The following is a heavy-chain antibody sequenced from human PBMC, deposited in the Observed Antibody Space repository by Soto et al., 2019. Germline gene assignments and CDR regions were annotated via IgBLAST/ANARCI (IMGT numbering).Heavy chain of an antibody. CDR2: VYHGGTT. CDR1: GGSINVGGYS. Sequence: SETLSLTCALSGGSINVGGYSWGCIRQPPGKGLEWVGYVYHGGTTKYNPSLKSRVTISLDRSKNQFSLKVTSVTAADTAVYYCAGRYDSGDNYYDHWGQGALVTVSS. J-gene: IGHJ4*02. V-gene: IGHV4-30-2*01. CDR3: AGRYDSGDNYYDH. D-gene: IGHD3-22*01.